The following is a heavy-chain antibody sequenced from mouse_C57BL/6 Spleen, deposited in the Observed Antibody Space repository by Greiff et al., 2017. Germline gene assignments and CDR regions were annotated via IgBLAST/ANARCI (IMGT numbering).Heavy chain of an antibody. CDR2: IHPSGSGT. D-gene: IGHD2-3*01. V-gene: IGHV1-74*01. CDR3: ASDGYYWFAY. Sequence: QVQLQQSGAELVKPGASVKVSCKASGYTFTSYWMHWVKQRPGQGLEWIGRIHPSGSGTNYNQKFKGKATLTVDKSSSTAYMQLSSLTSEDSAVYYCASDGYYWFAYWGQGTLVTVSA. J-gene: IGHJ3*01. CDR1: GYTFTSYW.